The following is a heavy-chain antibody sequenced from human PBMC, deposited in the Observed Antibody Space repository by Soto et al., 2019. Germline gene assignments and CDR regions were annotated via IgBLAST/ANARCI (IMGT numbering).Heavy chain of an antibody. CDR2: IGTAGDT. CDR1: GFTFSSYD. Sequence: GGSLRLSCAASGFTFSSYDMHWVRQATGKGLEWVSAIGTAGDTYYPGSVKGRFTISRENAKNSLYLQMNSLRAEDTAVYYCARSSRFLEWSPLDAFDIWGQGTMVTVSS. D-gene: IGHD3-3*01. J-gene: IGHJ3*02. V-gene: IGHV3-13*01. CDR3: ARSSRFLEWSPLDAFDI.